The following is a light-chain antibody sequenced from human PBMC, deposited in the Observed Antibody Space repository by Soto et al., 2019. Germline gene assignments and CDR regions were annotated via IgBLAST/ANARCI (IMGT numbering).Light chain of an antibody. Sequence: QSVLTQPASVSGSPGQSITISCTGTSSDVGSYNLVSWYQQHPGKAPKLMIYEGSKRPSGVSNRFSGSKSGNTASLTISGLQAEDEADYYCCLGVFGGGTKLTVL. CDR1: SSDVGSYNL. J-gene: IGLJ2*01. V-gene: IGLV2-23*01. CDR2: EGS. CDR3: CLGV.